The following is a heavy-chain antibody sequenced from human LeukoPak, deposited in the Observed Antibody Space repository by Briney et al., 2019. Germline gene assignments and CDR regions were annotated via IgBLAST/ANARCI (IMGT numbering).Heavy chain of an antibody. CDR1: GGSVSSYY. Sequence: SETLSLTCTVSGGSVSSYYWSWIRRPPGRGLEWIAYLSHSGSSDSNPSLTSRVTTLVDTSKNQLSLKLSSVTAADTAVYYCAREPGFDSSGYLNWFDPWGQGTLVTVSS. CDR2: LSHSGSS. V-gene: IGHV4-59*02. J-gene: IGHJ5*02. CDR3: AREPGFDSSGYLNWFDP. D-gene: IGHD3-22*01.